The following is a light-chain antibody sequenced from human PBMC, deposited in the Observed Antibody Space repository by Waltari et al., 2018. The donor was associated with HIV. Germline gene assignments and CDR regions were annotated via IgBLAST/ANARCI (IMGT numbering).Light chain of an antibody. CDR2: ASS. V-gene: IGKV1-12*01. Sequence: IQLTQSPPSLSASVGDRVTITCRASQDINTRLAWYQQKPGKAPNLVIYASSRLQSGVPSRFSGSGSGTFFTLTIDDFQTDDSATYYCQHDSDFPLSFGGGTKVEI. J-gene: IGKJ4*01. CDR3: QHDSDFPLS. CDR1: QDINTR.